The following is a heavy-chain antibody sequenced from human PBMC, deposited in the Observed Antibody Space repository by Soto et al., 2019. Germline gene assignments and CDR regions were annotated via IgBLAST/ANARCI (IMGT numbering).Heavy chain of an antibody. CDR1: GFTFSSYA. CDR2: ISGSGGST. J-gene: IGHJ4*02. CDR3: ATLVITVTTFDY. V-gene: IGHV3-23*01. Sequence: EVQLLESGGGLVQPGGSLRLSCAASGFTFSSYAMNWVRQAPGKGLEWVSTISGSGGSTYYADSVKGRFTISRDNSKNTLYLQMNSLRAEDTAVYYCATLVITVTTFDYWGQGTLVTVSS. D-gene: IGHD4-17*01.